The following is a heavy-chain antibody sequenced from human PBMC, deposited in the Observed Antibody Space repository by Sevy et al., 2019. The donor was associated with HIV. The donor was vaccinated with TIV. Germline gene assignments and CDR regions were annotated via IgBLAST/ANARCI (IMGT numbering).Heavy chain of an antibody. CDR3: SRAITHITLNRVVTPYYFHY. Sequence: GGSLRLSCTASGFTFGDYNINWLRQAPGKGLEWVGFIRTKTYGGTTEYAASVKGRFTISRDDSKSIAYLQMNSLKTEDTAVYYCSRAITHITLNRVVTPYYFHYWGQGTLVTVSS. CDR2: IRTKTYGGTT. J-gene: IGHJ4*02. CDR1: GFTFGDYN. D-gene: IGHD2-15*01. V-gene: IGHV3-49*03.